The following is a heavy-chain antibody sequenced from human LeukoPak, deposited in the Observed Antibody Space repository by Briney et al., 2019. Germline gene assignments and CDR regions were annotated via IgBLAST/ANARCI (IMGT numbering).Heavy chain of an antibody. CDR3: ASDGYCSGGSCFYFDY. CDR1: GYTFTSYY. J-gene: IGHJ4*02. V-gene: IGHV1-46*01. CDR2: INPSGGST. Sequence: ASVKVSCKASGYTFTSYYMHWVRQVPGQGLEWMGIINPSGGSTSYAQKFQGRVTMTRDTSTSTVYMELSSLRSEDTAVYYCASDGYCSGGSCFYFDYWGQGTLVTVSS. D-gene: IGHD2-15*01.